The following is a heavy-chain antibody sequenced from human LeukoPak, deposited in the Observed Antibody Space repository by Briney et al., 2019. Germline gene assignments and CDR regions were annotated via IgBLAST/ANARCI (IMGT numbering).Heavy chain of an antibody. CDR2: IYGSGIT. V-gene: IGHV4-4*07. J-gene: IGHJ6*03. CDR3: ARLKFYDGTGYSAGYYMDL. Sequence: SQTLSLTCTVSGGSLISNYWSWIRHPAATGLEWSGRIYGSGITDFNTSLKRRVPMSLETSRKQFSLRLTSVTAAAAAVDYCARLKFYDGTGYSAGYYMDLWGKGTTVTVFS. D-gene: IGHD3/OR15-3a*01. CDR1: GGSLISNY.